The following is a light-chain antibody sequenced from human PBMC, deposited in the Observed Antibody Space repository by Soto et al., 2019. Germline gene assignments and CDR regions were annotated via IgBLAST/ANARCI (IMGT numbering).Light chain of an antibody. Sequence: DIRMTQSPSTLSASVGDRVTITCRASQDINRWLAWYQQKPGKAPKILIYNADTLESGVPSRFSGSGYGTEFILTISSLQPDDFATYYCQQFSLYWAFGQ. CDR1: QDINRW. J-gene: IGKJ1*01. CDR2: NAD. V-gene: IGKV1-5*01. CDR3: QQFSLYWA.